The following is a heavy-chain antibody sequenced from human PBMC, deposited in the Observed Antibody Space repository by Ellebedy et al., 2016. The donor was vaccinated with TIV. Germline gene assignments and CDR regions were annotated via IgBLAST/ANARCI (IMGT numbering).Heavy chain of an antibody. D-gene: IGHD4-17*01. V-gene: IGHV3-9*01. CDR1: GFTFDDYA. Sequence: SLKISXAASGFTFDDYAMHWVRQAPGKGLEWVSGITWNSNNMAYAHSVKGRFIISRDNAKNSVYLQMNSLTLEDTALYYCAKDMTGDYRYAWFDSWGQGTLVTVSS. J-gene: IGHJ5*01. CDR3: AKDMTGDYRYAWFDS. CDR2: ITWNSNNM.